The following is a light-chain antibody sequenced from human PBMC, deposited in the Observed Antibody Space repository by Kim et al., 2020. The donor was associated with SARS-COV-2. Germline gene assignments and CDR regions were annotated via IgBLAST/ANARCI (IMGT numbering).Light chain of an antibody. CDR2: GAS. Sequence: DIQMAQSPSSLSASVGDRVTITCRASQGISNSLAWYRQKPGKVPMPLIYGASTLRSGVPSRFRGSGSGTDFTLTISSLQPEDAATYYCQKYNSAPWTFGQGTKVEIK. CDR1: QGISNS. J-gene: IGKJ1*01. V-gene: IGKV1-27*01. CDR3: QKYNSAPWT.